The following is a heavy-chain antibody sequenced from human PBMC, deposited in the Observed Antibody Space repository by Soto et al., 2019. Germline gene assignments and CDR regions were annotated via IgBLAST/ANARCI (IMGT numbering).Heavy chain of an antibody. D-gene: IGHD6-19*01. J-gene: IGHJ3*01. V-gene: IGHV3-21*01. CDR1: GFTFSSYS. CDR3: ASIAVAGTSDDFDL. CDR2: ISSSSSYI. Sequence: RLSCSASGFTFSSYSMNWVRQAPGKGLEWVSSISSSSSYIYYADSVKGRFTISRDTAKNSLYLQMNSLRAEDTAVYYCASIAVAGTSDDFDLWAHGTIVSV.